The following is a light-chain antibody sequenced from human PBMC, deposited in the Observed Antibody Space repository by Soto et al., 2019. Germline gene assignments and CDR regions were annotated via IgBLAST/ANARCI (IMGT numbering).Light chain of an antibody. CDR1: QSISSY. Sequence: DIQMTQSPSSLSASVGDRVTITCRESQSISSYLNWYQQKPGQAPKLLIYAASSLQSGVPSRFSGSGSGTDFTLTISSLQPEDFATYYCQQSYSTPRTFGQGTKVEIK. CDR2: AAS. V-gene: IGKV1-39*01. CDR3: QQSYSTPRT. J-gene: IGKJ1*01.